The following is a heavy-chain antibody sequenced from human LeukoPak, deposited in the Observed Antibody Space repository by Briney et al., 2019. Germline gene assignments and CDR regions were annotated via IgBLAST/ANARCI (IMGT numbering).Heavy chain of an antibody. Sequence: PSETLSLTCTVSGGSISSGGYYWSWIRQHPGKGLEWIGYIYYSGSTYYNPSLKSRVTISVDTSKNQFSLKLSSVTAADTAVYYCARDGDYYDSSGYGYAFDIWGQETMVTVSS. D-gene: IGHD3-22*01. CDR1: GGSISSGGYY. CDR3: ARDGDYYDSSGYGYAFDI. J-gene: IGHJ3*02. V-gene: IGHV4-31*03. CDR2: IYYSGST.